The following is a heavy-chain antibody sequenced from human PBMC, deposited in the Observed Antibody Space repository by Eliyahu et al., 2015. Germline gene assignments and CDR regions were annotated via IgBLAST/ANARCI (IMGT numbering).Heavy chain of an antibody. J-gene: IGHJ4*02. V-gene: IGHV4-34*01. CDR2: INHSGST. CDR1: GGSFSGYY. Sequence: QVQLQQWGAGLLKPSETLSLTCAVYGGSFSGYYWSWIRQPPGKGLEWIGEINHSGSTNYNPSLKSRVTISVDTSKNQFSLKLSSVTAADTAVYYCARGEIAVAPFDYWGQGTLVTVSS. CDR3: ARGEIAVAPFDY. D-gene: IGHD6-19*01.